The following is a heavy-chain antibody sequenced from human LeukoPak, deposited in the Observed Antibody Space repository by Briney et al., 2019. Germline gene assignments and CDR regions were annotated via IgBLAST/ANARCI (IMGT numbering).Heavy chain of an antibody. D-gene: IGHD3-10*01. CDR2: IIPIFGTA. Sequence: ASVKVSCKASGGTFSNYAISWVRQAPGQGLEWMGGIIPIFGTANYAQKFQGRVTITADESTSTAYMELSSLRSEDTAVYYCANSDYYGSGSFNWFDSWGQGTLVTVSS. CDR1: GGTFSNYA. CDR3: ANSDYYGSGSFNWFDS. V-gene: IGHV1-69*13. J-gene: IGHJ5*01.